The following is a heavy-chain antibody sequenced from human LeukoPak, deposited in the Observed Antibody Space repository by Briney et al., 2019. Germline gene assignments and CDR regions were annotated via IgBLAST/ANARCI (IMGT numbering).Heavy chain of an antibody. J-gene: IGHJ4*02. CDR1: GFTFGDYA. CDR3: TRDLLDCGGDCYSAYFDY. V-gene: IGHV3-49*04. Sequence: GGSLRLSCTACGFTFGDYAMSWVRQAPGKGLEWVGFIRSKAYGGTTEYAASVKGRFTISRDDSKSIAYLQMNSLKTEDTAVYYCTRDLLDCGGDCYSAYFDYWGQGTLATVSS. D-gene: IGHD2-21*01. CDR2: IRSKAYGGTT.